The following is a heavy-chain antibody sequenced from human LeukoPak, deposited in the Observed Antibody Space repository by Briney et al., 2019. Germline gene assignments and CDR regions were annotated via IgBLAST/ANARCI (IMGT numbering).Heavy chain of an antibody. CDR3: ARLSDGEGLRNGRY. CDR1: GFTFSSYS. D-gene: IGHD4-17*01. Sequence: GGSLRLSCAASGFTFSSYSMNWVRQAPGKGLEWVSSISSSSSYIYYADSVKGRFTISRDNTKNSLYLQMNSLRAADTAVYYCARLSDGEGLRNGRYWGGGAMVTVSS. CDR2: ISSSSSYI. J-gene: IGHJ4*02. V-gene: IGHV3-21*01.